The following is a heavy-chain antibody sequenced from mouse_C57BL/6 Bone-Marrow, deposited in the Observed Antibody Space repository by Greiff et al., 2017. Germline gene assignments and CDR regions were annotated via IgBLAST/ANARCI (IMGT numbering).Heavy chain of an antibody. J-gene: IGHJ1*03. CDR1: GYTFTSYG. CDR2: IYPRSGNT. D-gene: IGHD2-10*02. Sequence: VKLMESGAELARPGASVKLSCKASGYTFTSYGMSWVKQRPGQGLGWIGEIYPRSGNTNYNEKFKGKATLTADKSSSTAYMDLRSLTSEDSAVYACVCLGLSYFDVWGTGTTVTVSS. CDR3: VCLGLSYFDV. V-gene: IGHV1-81*01.